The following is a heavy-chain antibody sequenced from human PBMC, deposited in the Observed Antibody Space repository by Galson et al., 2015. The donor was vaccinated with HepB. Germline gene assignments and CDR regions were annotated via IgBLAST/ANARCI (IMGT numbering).Heavy chain of an antibody. Sequence: SLRLSCADSGFTFSSYAMHWVRQAPGKGLEWVAVISYDGSNKFYADSVRGRFVISRDNSKNTLYLQMNSLRAEDTAVYYCGRGGKWAAGTQSAIDYWGQEPWSPSPQ. CDR1: GFTFSSYA. CDR2: ISYDGSNK. J-gene: IGHJ4*01. CDR3: GRGGKWAAGTQSAIDY. D-gene: IGHD6-13*01. V-gene: IGHV3-30*09.